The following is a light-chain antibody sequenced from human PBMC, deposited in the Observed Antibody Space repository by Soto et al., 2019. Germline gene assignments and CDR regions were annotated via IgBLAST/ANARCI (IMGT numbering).Light chain of an antibody. Sequence: QSVLTQPPSVSGAPGQRVTISCTGSSSNIGAGYDVHWYQQVPGTAPKLLIYGNINRPSGVPDRFSGSKSGTSASLAITGLQADDEADYSCQSYDRSLPVVFGGGTKLTGL. CDR3: QSYDRSLPVV. CDR1: SSNIGAGYD. V-gene: IGLV1-40*01. CDR2: GNI. J-gene: IGLJ2*01.